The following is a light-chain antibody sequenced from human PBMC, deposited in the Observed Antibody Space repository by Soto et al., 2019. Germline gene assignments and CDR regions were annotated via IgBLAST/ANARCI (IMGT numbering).Light chain of an antibody. Sequence: EIVLTQSPGTLSLSPGERATLSCRASQSVSSSYLAWYQHRPGQAPRLLISGASSRATGIPDRFSGSGSGTAFTVTISRLEPEDIAVYYCQQYGTTGRTFGQGTKVEIK. V-gene: IGKV3-20*01. J-gene: IGKJ1*01. CDR1: QSVSSSY. CDR2: GAS. CDR3: QQYGTTGRT.